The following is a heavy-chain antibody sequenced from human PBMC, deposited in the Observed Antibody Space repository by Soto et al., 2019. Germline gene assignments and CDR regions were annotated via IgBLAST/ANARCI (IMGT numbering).Heavy chain of an antibody. CDR1: GGSLSTNP. CDR2: TGSGTGPG. D-gene: IGHD2-15*01. J-gene: IGHJ4*02. Sequence: SVKVSCKASGGSLSTNPISWVRQAPGQGLEWMGGTGSGTGPGNHAQKFQGRPTVTADKSTSTVYMELTNLSSEDTAVYYCARRDSGGFYRFFDSWGQGTLVTVSS. CDR3: ARRDSGGFYRFFDS. V-gene: IGHV1-69*06.